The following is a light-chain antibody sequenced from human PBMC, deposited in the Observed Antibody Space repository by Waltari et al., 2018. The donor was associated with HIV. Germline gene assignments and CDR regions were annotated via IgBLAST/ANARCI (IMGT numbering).Light chain of an antibody. Sequence: EIVMTQSPATLSVSPGERATLSCRASQSVSSNLAWYQQKPGQAPRLLIYGASTRATGIQARFSGSGSGTEFTLTISSLQSEDFAVYYCQQSNNWPPLTFGGGTKVEIK. CDR3: QQSNNWPPLT. J-gene: IGKJ4*01. CDR1: QSVSSN. CDR2: GAS. V-gene: IGKV3-15*01.